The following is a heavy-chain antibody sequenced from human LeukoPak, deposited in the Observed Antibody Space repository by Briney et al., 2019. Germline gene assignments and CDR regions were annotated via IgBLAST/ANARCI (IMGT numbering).Heavy chain of an antibody. CDR1: GFTYNNYA. CDR3: AKLTYYYDSSGGPVDY. V-gene: IGHV3-23*01. Sequence: GGSLRLSCVASGFTYNNYAMSWVRQAPGKGLEWVSGISGSGGTTYYADSVKGRFTISRDTSENTLYLQMNSLRAEDTAVYYCAKLTYYYDSSGGPVDYWGQGTLVTVSS. CDR2: ISGSGGTT. D-gene: IGHD3-22*01. J-gene: IGHJ4*02.